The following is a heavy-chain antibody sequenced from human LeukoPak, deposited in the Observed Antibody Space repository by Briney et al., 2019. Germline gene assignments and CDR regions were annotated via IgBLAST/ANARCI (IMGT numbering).Heavy chain of an antibody. V-gene: IGHV1-69*05. J-gene: IGHJ4*02. CDR2: IIPIFGTA. CDR1: GGTFSSYA. D-gene: IGHD3-10*01. Sequence: GASVKVSCKASGGTFSSYAISWVRQAPGQGLEWMGGIIPIFGTANYAQKFQGRVTITTDESTSTAYMELSSLRSEDTAVYYCARGSAKSKSSVYYFDYWGQGTLVTVSS. CDR3: ARGSAKSKSSVYYFDY.